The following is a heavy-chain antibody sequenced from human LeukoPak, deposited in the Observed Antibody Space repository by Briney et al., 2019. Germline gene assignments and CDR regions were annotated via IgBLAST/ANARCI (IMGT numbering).Heavy chain of an antibody. CDR3: AKNLPATVYFDY. CDR1: GFTVSSTH. D-gene: IGHD2-2*01. J-gene: IGHJ4*02. Sequence: GGSLRLPCAASGFTVSSTHMSWVRQAPGKGLEWVSIIYDGGTTNYADSVKGRFTISRDTSKNTLFLQMNSLRAEDTAVYYCAKNLPATVYFDYWGQGALVTVSS. V-gene: IGHV3-53*01. CDR2: IYDGGTT.